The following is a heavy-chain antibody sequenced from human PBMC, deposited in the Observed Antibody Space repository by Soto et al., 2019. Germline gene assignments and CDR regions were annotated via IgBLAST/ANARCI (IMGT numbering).Heavy chain of an antibody. J-gene: IGHJ5*02. D-gene: IGHD1-26*01. CDR1: GGSISSYY. Sequence: SETLSLTCNVSGGSISSYYWSWIRQPPGKGLEWIGYIYYNGNTNYNPSLKSRVIMSVDTSKNQLSLNLSSVTAADTAVYFCARGRQGGGSFLKNYFDPWGQATLVTV. V-gene: IGHV4-59*01. CDR2: IYYNGNT. CDR3: ARGRQGGGSFLKNYFDP.